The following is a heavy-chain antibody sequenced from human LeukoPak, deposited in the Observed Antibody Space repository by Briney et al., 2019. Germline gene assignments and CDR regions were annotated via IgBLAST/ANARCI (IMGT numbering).Heavy chain of an antibody. Sequence: ASVKVSCKASGYTFTSYGISWVRQAPGQGLEWMGWISAYNGNTNYAQKLQGRDTMTTDTSTSTAYMELRSLRSDDTAVYYCARVATMIVVESYNWFDPWGQGTLVTVSS. J-gene: IGHJ5*02. CDR3: ARVATMIVVESYNWFDP. CDR2: ISAYNGNT. CDR1: GYTFTSYG. V-gene: IGHV1-18*01. D-gene: IGHD3-22*01.